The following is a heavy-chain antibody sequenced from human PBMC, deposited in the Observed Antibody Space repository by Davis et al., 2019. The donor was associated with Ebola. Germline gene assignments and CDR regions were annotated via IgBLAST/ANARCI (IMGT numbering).Heavy chain of an antibody. CDR3: ARGSTMTGYWYFDL. Sequence: GGSLRLSCAASGFTFSSNSMNWVRQAPGKGLEWVSFISSSSNYIYYADSVKGRFTVSRDNAKNTLYLQMNNLRAEDTAVYYCARGSTMTGYWYFDLWGRGNLVTVSS. J-gene: IGHJ2*01. CDR1: GFTFSSNS. V-gene: IGHV3-21*01. CDR2: ISSSSNYI. D-gene: IGHD5/OR15-5a*01.